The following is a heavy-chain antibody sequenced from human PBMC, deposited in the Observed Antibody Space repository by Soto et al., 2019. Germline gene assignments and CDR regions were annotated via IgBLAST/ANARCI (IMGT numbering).Heavy chain of an antibody. CDR3: TRDTRITDF. Sequence: QVRLVESGGGLVKPEGSLTLSCAASGFSLRDYYMTWIRQAPGKGLELLSYINPGGDVIKYVDSVKGRFTISRDNAKNALYLHMSTLRAEVTAVYYITRDTRITDFWGQGTLVTAAS. CDR1: GFSLRDYY. J-gene: IGHJ4*02. V-gene: IGHV3-11*01. CDR2: INPGGDVI. D-gene: IGHD3-16*01.